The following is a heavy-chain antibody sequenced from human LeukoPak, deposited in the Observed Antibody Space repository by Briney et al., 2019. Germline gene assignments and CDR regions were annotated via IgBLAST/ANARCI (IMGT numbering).Heavy chain of an antibody. D-gene: IGHD3-10*01. CDR3: ASSGPSGAFDI. J-gene: IGHJ3*02. CDR2: IIPIFGTA. V-gene: IGHV1-69*13. Sequence: SVKVSCKASGGTFSSYAISGVRQAPGQGLEWMGGIIPIFGTANYAQKFQGRVTITADESTSTAYMELSSLRSEDTAVYYCASSGPSGAFDIWGQGTMVTVSS. CDR1: GGTFSSYA.